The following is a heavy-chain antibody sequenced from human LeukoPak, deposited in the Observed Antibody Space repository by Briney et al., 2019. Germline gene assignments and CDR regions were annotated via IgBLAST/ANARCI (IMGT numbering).Heavy chain of an antibody. CDR1: GGYLGSHY. Sequence: SQTLSLTCTVSGGYLGSHYWTWLRQPPGKGLEWIGYIYDSGSTYYHPSLKSRVTISVDTSNNQFSLRLSSATAADTAVYYCARGGVLKSVDYWGQGTLVTVSS. J-gene: IGHJ4*02. CDR3: ARGGVLKSVDY. CDR2: IYDSGST. V-gene: IGHV4-59*11. D-gene: IGHD3-16*01.